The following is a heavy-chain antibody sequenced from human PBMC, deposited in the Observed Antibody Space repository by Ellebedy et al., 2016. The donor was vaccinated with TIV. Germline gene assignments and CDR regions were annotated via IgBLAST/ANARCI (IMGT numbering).Heavy chain of an antibody. D-gene: IGHD2-2*02. V-gene: IGHV1-3*01. CDR2: INVGNGNT. Sequence: ASVKVSCKASGYTFTTYGIYWVRQAPGQRLEWMGRINVGNGNTKYSQKFQGRVTITRDTFASTAYMEVSSPRSEDTAVYYCARKNHYNYGMDIWGQGATVTVSS. J-gene: IGHJ6*02. CDR3: ARKNHYNYGMDI. CDR1: GYTFTTYG.